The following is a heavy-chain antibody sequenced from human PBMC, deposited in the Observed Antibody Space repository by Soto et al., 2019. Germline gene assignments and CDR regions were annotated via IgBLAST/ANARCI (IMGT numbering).Heavy chain of an antibody. CDR2: TNPILSMS. CDR3: ATSSGSGSQAFDY. J-gene: IGHJ4*02. CDR1: GDTFNFYT. D-gene: IGHD3-10*01. Sequence: QVHLVQSGAELKKPGSSVRVSCKASGDTFNFYTINWVRQAPGLGLEWMGRTNPILSMSNSALKFQGRLSISADKSTSTAYMDLRSLGSDATAVYYCATSSGSGSQAFDYWGQGALVTVSS. V-gene: IGHV1-69*02.